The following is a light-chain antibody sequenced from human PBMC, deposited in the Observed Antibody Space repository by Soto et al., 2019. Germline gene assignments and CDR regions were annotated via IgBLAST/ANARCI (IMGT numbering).Light chain of an antibody. J-gene: IGLJ1*01. V-gene: IGLV1-47*02. CDR2: NNN. Sequence: QPVLTQPPSASGTPGQGVTISCSGSSSNIGSNYVYWYQQLPGTAPKLLIYNNNQRPSGVPDRFSASKSGTSASLAIRGLRPDDEADYYCSSWDGSLSGYVFGAGTQLTVL. CDR3: SSWDGSLSGYV. CDR1: SSNIGSNY.